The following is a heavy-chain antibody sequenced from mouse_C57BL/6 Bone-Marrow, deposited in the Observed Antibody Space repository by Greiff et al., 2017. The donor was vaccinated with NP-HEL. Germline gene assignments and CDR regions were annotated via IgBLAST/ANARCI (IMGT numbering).Heavy chain of an antibody. CDR2: ISSGSSTI. V-gene: IGHV5-17*02. CDR1: GFTFSSFG. J-gene: IGHJ4*01. D-gene: IGHD2-1*01. CDR3: ARYGNYAMDY. Sequence: EVQLVESGGGLVQPGGSRKLSCAASGFTFSSFGMHWVRQAPEKGLEWVAYISSGSSTIYYADTVKGRFTISRDNPKNTLFLQMTSLRSEDTAMYYCARYGNYAMDYWGQGNSVTVSS.